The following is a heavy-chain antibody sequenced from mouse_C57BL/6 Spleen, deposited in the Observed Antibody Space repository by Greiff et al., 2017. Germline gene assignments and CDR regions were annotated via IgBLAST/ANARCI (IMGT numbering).Heavy chain of an antibody. CDR2: ISDGGSYT. Sequence: LMESGGGLVKPGGSLKLSCAASGFTFSSYAMSWVRQTPEKRLEWVATISDGGSYTYYPDNVKGRFTISRDNAKNNLYLQMSHLKSEDTAMYYCARDRGNYFDYWGQGTTLTVSS. J-gene: IGHJ2*01. D-gene: IGHD3-1*01. CDR1: GFTFSSYA. CDR3: ARDRGNYFDY. V-gene: IGHV5-4*01.